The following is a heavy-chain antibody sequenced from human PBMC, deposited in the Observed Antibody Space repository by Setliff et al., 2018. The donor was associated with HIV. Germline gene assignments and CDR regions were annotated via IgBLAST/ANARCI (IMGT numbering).Heavy chain of an antibody. CDR3: ARVDMGYYYDSSGYSHFDH. CDR2: IYPDESDS. V-gene: IGHV5-51*01. CDR1: GYTFDMHW. D-gene: IGHD3-22*01. J-gene: IGHJ4*02. Sequence: HGESLKISCLGSGYTFDMHWIAWVRQMPGKGLEWMGVIYPDESDSRYSPSFRGQVTISADEFINTAYLQWSSLKASDTAMYYCARVDMGYYYDSSGYSHFDHWGQGTLVTVSS.